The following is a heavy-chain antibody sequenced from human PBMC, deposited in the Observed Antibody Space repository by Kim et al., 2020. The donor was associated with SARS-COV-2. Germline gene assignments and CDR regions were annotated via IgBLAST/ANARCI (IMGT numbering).Heavy chain of an antibody. V-gene: IGHV3-9*01. D-gene: IGHD6-13*01. Sequence: ADSGKGPLTIARDNAKNSRYLQMNSLRAEDTALYYCAKEGSSSWYYFDYWGQGTLVTVSS. CDR3: AKEGSSSWYYFDY. J-gene: IGHJ4*02.